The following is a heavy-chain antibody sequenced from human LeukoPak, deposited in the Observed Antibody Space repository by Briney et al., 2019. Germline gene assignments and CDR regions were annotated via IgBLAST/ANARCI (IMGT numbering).Heavy chain of an antibody. J-gene: IGHJ4*02. V-gene: IGHV4-59*08. CDR3: ASQYSSSWYPFDY. Sequence: PSETLSLTCTVSGGSISSYYWSWIRQPPGKGLEWIGYIYYSGSTNYNPSLKSRVTISVDTSKHQFSLKLSSVTAADTAVYYCASQYSSSWYPFDYWGQGTLVTVSS. CDR1: GGSISSYY. D-gene: IGHD6-13*01. CDR2: IYYSGST.